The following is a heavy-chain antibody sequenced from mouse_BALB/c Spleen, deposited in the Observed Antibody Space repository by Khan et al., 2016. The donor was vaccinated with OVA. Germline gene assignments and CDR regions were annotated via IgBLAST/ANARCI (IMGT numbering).Heavy chain of an antibody. CDR3: SRDGAYYRYSWFAY. Sequence: EVQLQQSGPEAVKPGASVKISCKTSGYTFTEYTMHWVKQSHGKSLEWVGGIIPSNGATKYNQKFKGKATLTVDKSSSTAYMELRSLTSENSALYYCSRDGAYYRYSWFAYWGQGTLVTVAA. CDR1: GYTFTEYT. J-gene: IGHJ3*01. CDR2: IIPSNGAT. V-gene: IGHV1-18*01. D-gene: IGHD2-14*01.